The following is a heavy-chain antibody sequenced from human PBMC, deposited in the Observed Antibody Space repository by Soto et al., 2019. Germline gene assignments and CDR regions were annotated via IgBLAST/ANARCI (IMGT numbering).Heavy chain of an antibody. CDR2: ISAYNGNT. D-gene: IGHD3-3*01. J-gene: IGHJ4*02. CDR1: GYTFTSYG. V-gene: IGHV1-18*01. Sequence: GASVKVSCKASGYTFTSYGISWVRQAPGQGLEWMGWISAYNGNTNYAQKLQGRVTMTTDTSTSTAYMELRSLRSDDTAVYYCARENYDFWSGYYPVFDDWGQGTLVTVSS. CDR3: ARENYDFWSGYYPVFDD.